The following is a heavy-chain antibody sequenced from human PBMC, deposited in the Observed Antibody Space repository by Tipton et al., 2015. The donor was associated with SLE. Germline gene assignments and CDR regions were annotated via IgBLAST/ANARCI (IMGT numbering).Heavy chain of an antibody. CDR2: IYYSGST. J-gene: IGHJ4*02. V-gene: IGHV4-39*07. D-gene: IGHD3-10*01. CDR3: ARTRHYCGSGRRDC. CDR1: GGSISSSSYY. Sequence: TLSLTCTVSGGSISSSSYYWGWIRQPPGKGLEWIGSIYYSGSTYYNPSLKSRVTISVDTSKNQFSLKLSSVTAAGTAVYYCARTRHYCGSGRRDCWGQGTLVTVSS.